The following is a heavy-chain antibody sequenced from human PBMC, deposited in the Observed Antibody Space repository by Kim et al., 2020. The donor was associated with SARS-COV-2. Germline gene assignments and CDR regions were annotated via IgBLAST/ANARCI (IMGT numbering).Heavy chain of an antibody. V-gene: IGHV1-18*04. D-gene: IGHD6-13*01. CDR1: GYTFTSYG. CDR2: ISAYNGNT. CDR3: ARDLVRYSSSWYRRLAYYYYYGMDV. J-gene: IGHJ6*02. Sequence: ASVKVSCKASGYTFTSYGISWVRQAPGQGLEWMGWISAYNGNTNYAQKLQGRVTMTTDTSTSTAYMELRSLRSDDTAVYYCARDLVRYSSSWYRRLAYYYYYGMDVWGQGTTVTVSS.